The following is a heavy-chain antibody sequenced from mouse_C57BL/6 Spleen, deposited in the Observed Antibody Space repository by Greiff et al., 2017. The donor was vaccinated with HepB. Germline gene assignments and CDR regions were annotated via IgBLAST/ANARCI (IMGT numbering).Heavy chain of an antibody. CDR3: ARSLIYYDYEGYFDV. V-gene: IGHV1-85*01. Sequence: VKLMESGPELVKPGASVKLSCKASGYTFTSYDINWVKQRPGQGLEWIGWIYPRDGSTKYNEKFKGKATLTVDTSSSTAYMELHSLTSEDSAVYFCARSLIYYDYEGYFDVWGTGTTVTVSS. J-gene: IGHJ1*03. CDR1: GYTFTSYD. CDR2: IYPRDGST. D-gene: IGHD2-4*01.